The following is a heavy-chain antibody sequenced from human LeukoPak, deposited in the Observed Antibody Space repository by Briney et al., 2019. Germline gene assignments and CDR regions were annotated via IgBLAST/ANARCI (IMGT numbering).Heavy chain of an antibody. CDR1: GYTFTSYY. D-gene: IGHD3-3*01. CDR3: ARGAPYYDFWSGYPGMDV. CDR2: IIPIFGTA. J-gene: IGHJ6*02. Sequence: SVKVSCKASGYTFTSYYMHWVRQAPGQGLEWMGGIIPIFGTANYAQKFQGRVTITADESTSTAYMELSSLRSEDTAVYYCARGAPYYDFWSGYPGMDVWGQGTTVTVSS. V-gene: IGHV1-69*13.